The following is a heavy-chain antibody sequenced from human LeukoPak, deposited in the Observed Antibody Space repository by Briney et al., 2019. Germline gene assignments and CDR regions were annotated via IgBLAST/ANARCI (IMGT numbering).Heavy chain of an antibody. CDR2: ISAYNGNT. CDR3: ARDPPRIVVVVAATNYYGMDV. V-gene: IGHV1-18*01. J-gene: IGHJ6*02. CDR1: GYTFTSYG. D-gene: IGHD2-15*01. Sequence: ASVKVSCKASGYTFTSYGISWVRQAPGQGLEWMGWISAYNGNTNYAQKLQGRVTMTTDTSTSTAYMELRSLRSDDTAVYYCARDPPRIVVVVAATNYYGMDVWGQGTRVTVSS.